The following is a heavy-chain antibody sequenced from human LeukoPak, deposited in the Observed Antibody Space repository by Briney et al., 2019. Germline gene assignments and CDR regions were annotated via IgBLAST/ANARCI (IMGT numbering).Heavy chain of an antibody. D-gene: IGHD3-10*01. CDR2: IRTEGDT. Sequence: GGSLRLSCAASGFTFNTYDMHWVRQVTGKGLQWVSAIRTEGDTYYLDSVKGRFTISRDNAKNALYLQMNSLTAGDTAVYYCARDFRGCMDVWGQGTTVTVSS. CDR3: ARDFRGCMDV. J-gene: IGHJ6*02. CDR1: GFTFNTYD. V-gene: IGHV3-13*04.